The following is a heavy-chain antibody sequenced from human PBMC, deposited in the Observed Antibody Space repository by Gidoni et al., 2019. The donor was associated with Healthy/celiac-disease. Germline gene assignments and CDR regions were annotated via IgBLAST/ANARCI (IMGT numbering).Heavy chain of an antibody. CDR3: ARDLGIAAAGTEDY. CDR2: ISYDGSNK. D-gene: IGHD6-13*01. Sequence: QVQLVESGGGVVQPGRSLRLSCAASGFTFSSYAMHWVRQAPGKGLEWVAVISYDGSNKYYADSVKGRFTISRDNSKNTLYLQMNSLRAEDTAVYYCARDLGIAAAGTEDYWGQGTLVTVSS. CDR1: GFTFSSYA. V-gene: IGHV3-30-3*01. J-gene: IGHJ4*02.